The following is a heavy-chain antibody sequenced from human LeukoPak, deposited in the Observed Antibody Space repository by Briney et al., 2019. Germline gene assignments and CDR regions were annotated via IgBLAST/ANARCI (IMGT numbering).Heavy chain of an antibody. CDR2: IYTSGST. CDR1: GGSISSYY. D-gene: IGHD3-10*01. V-gene: IGHV4-4*07. Sequence: SETLSLTCTVSGGSISSYYWSWIRQPAGKGLEWIGRIYTSGSTNYNPSLKSRVTMSVDTSKNQFSLKLGSVTAADTAVYYCARDGASGYYGSGSYLDVWGKGTTVTVSS. J-gene: IGHJ6*03. CDR3: ARDGASGYYGSGSYLDV.